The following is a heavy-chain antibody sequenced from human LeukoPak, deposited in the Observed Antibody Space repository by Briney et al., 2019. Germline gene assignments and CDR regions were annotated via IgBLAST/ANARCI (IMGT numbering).Heavy chain of an antibody. CDR1: GFTFSIHA. J-gene: IGHJ4*02. CDR3: AKDWIPYNRVFDCFDS. Sequence: GGSLRLSCAGSGFTFSIHAMSWVRQAPGKGLEWVSTIGGGDTYYADSVKGRFTISRDDSQSTLHLQMNSLRAEDTAVYYCAKDWIPYNRVFDCFDSWGQGTLVTVSS. V-gene: IGHV3-23*01. CDR2: IGGGDT. D-gene: IGHD1-1*01.